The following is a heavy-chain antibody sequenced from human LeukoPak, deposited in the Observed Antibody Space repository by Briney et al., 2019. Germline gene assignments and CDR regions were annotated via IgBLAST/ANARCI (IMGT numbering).Heavy chain of an antibody. V-gene: IGHV4-59*01. CDR1: GGSISSYY. CDR3: ARGHASMGLYYFDY. J-gene: IGHJ4*02. Sequence: PSETLSLTCTVSGGSISSYYWSWIRQPAGKGLEWIGYIYYSGSTNYNPSLKSRVTISVDTSKNQFSLKLSSVTAADTAVYYCARGHASMGLYYFDYWGQGTLVTVSS. D-gene: IGHD2-8*01. CDR2: IYYSGST.